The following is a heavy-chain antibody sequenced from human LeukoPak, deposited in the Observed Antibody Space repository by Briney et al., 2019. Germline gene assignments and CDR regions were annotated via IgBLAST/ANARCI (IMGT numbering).Heavy chain of an antibody. CDR1: GFTLSSYW. CDR2: IKQDGSEK. Sequence: PGGPLRLSCATSGFTLSSYWMNWVRQAPGKGLEWVANIKQDGSEKHYVDSVKGRFTISRDNAKNSLYLQMNSLRAEDTAVYYCARDAFSYYYYYMDVWGKGTTVTVSS. V-gene: IGHV3-7*01. CDR3: ARDAFSYYYYYMDV. J-gene: IGHJ6*03.